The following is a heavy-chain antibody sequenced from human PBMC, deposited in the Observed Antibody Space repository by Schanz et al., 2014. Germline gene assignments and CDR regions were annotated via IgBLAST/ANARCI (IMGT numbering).Heavy chain of an antibody. CDR1: GFTFSDYW. CDR2: LWHDGSKK. V-gene: IGHV3-7*01. CDR3: ARDHTTESYYSAGPPIDY. Sequence: EVQLVESGGGLVQPGGSLRLSCTASGFTFSDYWMSWVRQAPGKGLEWVAILWHDGSKKYYADSVKGRFTISRDSSKNTLFLQMNSLRAEDTAVYYCARDHTTESYYSAGPPIDYWGQGTLLTVSS. D-gene: IGHD1-26*01. J-gene: IGHJ4*02.